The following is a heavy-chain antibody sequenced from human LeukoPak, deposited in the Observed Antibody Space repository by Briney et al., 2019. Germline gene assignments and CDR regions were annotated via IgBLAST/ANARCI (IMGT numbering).Heavy chain of an antibody. D-gene: IGHD3-10*01. CDR1: GYTFTSYY. CDR2: INPSGGST. CDR3: ARGTGGLEGGGFIDY. Sequence: ASVKVSCKASGYTFTSYYMHWVRQAPGQGLEWMGTINPSGGSTSYAQKFQGRVTMTRDTSTSTVYMELSSLRSEDTAVYCCARGTGGLEGGGFIDYWGQGTLVTVSS. J-gene: IGHJ4*02. V-gene: IGHV1-46*01.